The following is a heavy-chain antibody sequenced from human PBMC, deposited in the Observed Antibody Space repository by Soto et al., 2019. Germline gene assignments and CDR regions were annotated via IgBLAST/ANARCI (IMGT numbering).Heavy chain of an antibody. CDR3: ARDYGYGSGSYYPYGMDV. CDR1: GGSITSGDYY. J-gene: IGHJ6*02. D-gene: IGHD3-10*01. V-gene: IGHV4-31*11. CDR2: IYYSGST. Sequence: SETLSLTCAVSGGSITSGDYYWSWIRQHPGKGLEWIGYIYYSGSTYYNPSLKSRVTISVDTSKNQFSLKLSSVTAADTAVYYCARDYGYGSGSYYPYGMDVWAKGPRSPSP.